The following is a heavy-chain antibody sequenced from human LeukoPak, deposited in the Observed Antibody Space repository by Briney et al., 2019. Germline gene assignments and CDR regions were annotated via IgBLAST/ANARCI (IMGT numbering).Heavy chain of an antibody. CDR1: GFTFSSYG. V-gene: IGHV3-23*01. CDR3: AKDGLSGSYVDY. D-gene: IGHD1-26*01. CDR2: ISGSGGST. Sequence: PGGTLRLSCAASGFTFSSYGMSWVRQAPGKGLEWVSAISGSGGSTYYADSVKGRFTISRDNSKNTLYLQMNSLRAEDTAVYYCAKDGLSGSYVDYWGQGTLVTVSS. J-gene: IGHJ4*02.